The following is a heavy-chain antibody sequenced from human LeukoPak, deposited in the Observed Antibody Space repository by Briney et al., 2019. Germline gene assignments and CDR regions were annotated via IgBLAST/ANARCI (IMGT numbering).Heavy chain of an antibody. J-gene: IGHJ4*02. CDR1: GGSISSYY. D-gene: IGHD2-2*02. CDR3: AREYCSSTSCYIGY. V-gene: IGHV4-4*09. CDR2: IYTSGST. Sequence: SETLTLTCTVSGGSISSYYGSWIRQPPGKGLEWIGYIYTSGSTNYNPSLKSRVTISVDTSKNQFSLKLSSVTAADTAVYYCAREYCSSTSCYIGYWGQGTLVTVSS.